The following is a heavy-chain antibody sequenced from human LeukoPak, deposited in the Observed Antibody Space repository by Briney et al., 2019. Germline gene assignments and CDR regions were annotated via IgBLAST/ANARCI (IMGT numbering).Heavy chain of an antibody. J-gene: IGHJ4*02. CDR1: GFTFSTYS. D-gene: IGHD6-25*01. Sequence: GGSLRLSCAASGFTFSTYSVNWVRQAPGKGLEWVSYISSRSTTIYYVDSVKGQFTISRDNAKNTLYLQMNSLRLEDTAVYYCARENLAAAADYWGQGTVVTVSS. V-gene: IGHV3-48*04. CDR2: ISSRSTTI. CDR3: ARENLAAAADY.